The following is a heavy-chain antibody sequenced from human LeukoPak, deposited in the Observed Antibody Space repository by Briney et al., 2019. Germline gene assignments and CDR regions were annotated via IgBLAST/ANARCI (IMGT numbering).Heavy chain of an antibody. CDR1: GFTFNSYA. CDR2: IRGSGGST. V-gene: IGHV3-23*01. D-gene: IGHD1-1*01. Sequence: GGSLRLSCAASGFTFNSYAMSWVRQAPGKGLEWVSGIRGSGGSTYYADSVKGRFTISRDNSKNTLFLQMNSLRAEDTAVYYCAKHSSTWNVDYWGRGTLVTVSS. CDR3: AKHSSTWNVDY. J-gene: IGHJ4*02.